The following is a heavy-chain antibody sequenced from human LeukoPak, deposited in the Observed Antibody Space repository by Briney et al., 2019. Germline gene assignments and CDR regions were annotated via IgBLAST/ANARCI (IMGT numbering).Heavy chain of an antibody. D-gene: IGHD2/OR15-2a*01. V-gene: IGHV1-69*06. CDR1: GYTFTGYY. Sequence: GASVKVSCKTSGYTFTGYYMHWVRQAPGQGLEWMGGIIPIFGTAKDAQKFKGRVTITADKSTTTAYMELSSLRSEDTAVYYCARVVGPRTPLYYFDYWGQGTVVTVSS. CDR3: ARVVGPRTPLYYFDY. J-gene: IGHJ4*02. CDR2: IIPIFGTA.